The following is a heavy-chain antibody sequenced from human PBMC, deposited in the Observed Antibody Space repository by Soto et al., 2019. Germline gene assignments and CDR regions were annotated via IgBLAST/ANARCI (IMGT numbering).Heavy chain of an antibody. CDR3: ARGGYCSSTSCHSDYYGMDV. D-gene: IGHD2-2*01. CDR2: IRNKANSYTT. J-gene: IGHJ6*02. Sequence: GGSLRLSCAASGFTLSDHYMDWARQAPGKGLEWVGRIRNKANSYTTEYAASVKGRFTISRDDSKNSLYLQMNSLKTEDTAVYYCARGGYCSSTSCHSDYYGMDVWGQGTTVTVSS. V-gene: IGHV3-72*01. CDR1: GFTLSDHY.